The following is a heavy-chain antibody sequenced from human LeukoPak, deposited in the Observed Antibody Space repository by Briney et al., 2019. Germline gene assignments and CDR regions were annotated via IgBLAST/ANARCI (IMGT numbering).Heavy chain of an antibody. J-gene: IGHJ4*02. CDR1: GFTFSSYA. D-gene: IGHD3-22*01. Sequence: GGSLRLSCAASGFTFSSYAMSWVRQAPGKGLEWVSAISGSGGSTYYADSVKGRFTISRDNSKNTLYLQMNSLRAEDTAVYYCAKDRGYDSSGYYSFLFDYWGQGTLSPSPQ. V-gene: IGHV3-23*01. CDR3: AKDRGYDSSGYYSFLFDY. CDR2: ISGSGGST.